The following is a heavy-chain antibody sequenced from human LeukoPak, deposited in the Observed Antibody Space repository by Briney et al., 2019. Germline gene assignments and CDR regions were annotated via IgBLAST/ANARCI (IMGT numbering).Heavy chain of an antibody. CDR2: IYSDGST. J-gene: IGHJ4*02. D-gene: IGHD6-19*01. Sequence: GGSLRLSCADSGFTVSSNYMSSVRQAPGKGLEWVSAIYSDGSTYYADSVKGRFTISRDNSKNTLYLQMNSLRADDTAVYYCARESSGVAGLFDYWGQGTLVTVSS. CDR1: GFTVSSNY. CDR3: ARESSGVAGLFDY. V-gene: IGHV3-66*01.